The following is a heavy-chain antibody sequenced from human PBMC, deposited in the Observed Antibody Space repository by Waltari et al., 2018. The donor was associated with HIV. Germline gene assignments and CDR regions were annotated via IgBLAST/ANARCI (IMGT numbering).Heavy chain of an antibody. CDR3: ARGYGDCALPCDY. Sequence: QVQLQQSGPGLVKPSQTLSLTCAISGDSVSTNSSGWNWIRQSPTRGLEWLAKTYYMSKWYNDDAVSVKSLIPINPDTSKNQFSLQMNSVTPEDTAVYYCARGYGDCALPCDYWGQGTLVTVPS. CDR1: GDSVSTNSSG. D-gene: IGHD4-17*01. J-gene: IGHJ4*02. CDR2: TYYMSKWYN. V-gene: IGHV6-1*01.